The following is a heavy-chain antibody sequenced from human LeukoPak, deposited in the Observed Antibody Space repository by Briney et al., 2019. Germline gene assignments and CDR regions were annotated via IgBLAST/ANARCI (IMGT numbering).Heavy chain of an antibody. Sequence: GGSLRLSCAASGFTFSSYGMPWVRQAPGKGLEWVALIWFDGSNKYYADSVKGRFTISRDNSKSTLYLQMNSLRAEDTAVYYCARDSNGYCSGGSCLPMGYWGQGTLVTVSS. J-gene: IGHJ4*02. CDR3: ARDSNGYCSGGSCLPMGY. D-gene: IGHD2-15*01. CDR1: GFTFSSYG. CDR2: IWFDGSNK. V-gene: IGHV3-33*01.